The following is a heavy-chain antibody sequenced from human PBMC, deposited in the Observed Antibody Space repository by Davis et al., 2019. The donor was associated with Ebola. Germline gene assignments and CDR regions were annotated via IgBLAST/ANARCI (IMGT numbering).Heavy chain of an antibody. CDR2: MNPNSGNT. CDR3: ARGGEFDY. D-gene: IGHD2-21*01. V-gene: IGHV1-8*01. CDR1: GYTFTGYD. J-gene: IGHJ4*02. Sequence: ASVKVSCKASGYTFTGYDINWVRQATGQGLEWMGWMNPNSGNTGYAQKFQGRVTITADTSTSTAYMELSSLRSEDTAVYYCARGGEFDYWGQGTLVTVSS.